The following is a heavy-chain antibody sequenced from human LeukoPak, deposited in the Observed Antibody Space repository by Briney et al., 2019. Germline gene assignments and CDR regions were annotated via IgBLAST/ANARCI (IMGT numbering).Heavy chain of an antibody. Sequence: SQTLSLTCTVSGGSISSGGYYWSWIRQPPGKGLERIGYIYHSGSTYYNPPLKSRVTISVDTSKNQFSLKLSSVTAADTAVYYCARQKLVLRYFDWLTGAFDIWGQGTMVTVSS. CDR3: ARQKLVLRYFDWLTGAFDI. CDR1: GGSISSGGYY. CDR2: IYHSGST. D-gene: IGHD3-9*01. J-gene: IGHJ3*02. V-gene: IGHV4-30-2*01.